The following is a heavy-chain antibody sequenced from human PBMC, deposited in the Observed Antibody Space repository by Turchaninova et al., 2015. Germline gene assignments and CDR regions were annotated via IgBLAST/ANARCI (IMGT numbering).Heavy chain of an antibody. CDR3: ARDLEEGSSGWYGY. CDR1: GLTFSSYS. CDR2: ISSSSSYI. D-gene: IGHD6-19*01. Sequence: EVQLVESGGGLVKPGGSLRLSSAASGLTFSSYSMNWVRQDQGKGLEWVSAISSSSSYIYYEDTVKGRFTISRDNAKNSLYLQMNSLRAEDTAVYYCARDLEEGSSGWYGYWGQGTLVTVSS. V-gene: IGHV3-21*01. J-gene: IGHJ4*02.